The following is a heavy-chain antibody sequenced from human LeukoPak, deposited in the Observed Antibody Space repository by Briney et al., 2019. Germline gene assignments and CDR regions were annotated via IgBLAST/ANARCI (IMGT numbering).Heavy chain of an antibody. Sequence: PSETLSLTCTVSGGSISSYYWGWIRQPPGKGLEWIGSIYYSGSTYYNPSLKSRVTISVDTSKNQFSLKLSSVTAADTAVYYCARDYSPYYYDSSGYVYFDYWGQGTLVTVSS. CDR3: ARDYSPYYYDSSGYVYFDY. CDR1: GGSISSYY. D-gene: IGHD3-22*01. V-gene: IGHV4-39*07. CDR2: IYYSGST. J-gene: IGHJ4*02.